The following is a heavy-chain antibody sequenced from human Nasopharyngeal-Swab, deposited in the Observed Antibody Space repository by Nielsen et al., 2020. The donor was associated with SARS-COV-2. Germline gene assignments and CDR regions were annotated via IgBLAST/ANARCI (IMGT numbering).Heavy chain of an antibody. V-gene: IGHV3-23*01. CDR1: GFTFSPYT. CDR3: AKDSGLAVVAAATPAYY. Sequence: GESLKISCATSGFTFSPYTMTWFRQAPGKGPEWVSTISASVIDTNYADSVKGRFTISRDNSRSTLFLQMSSLRAEDTAVYYCAKDSGLAVVAAATPAYYWGQGTLVIVSS. D-gene: IGHD2-15*01. CDR2: ISASVIDT. J-gene: IGHJ4*02.